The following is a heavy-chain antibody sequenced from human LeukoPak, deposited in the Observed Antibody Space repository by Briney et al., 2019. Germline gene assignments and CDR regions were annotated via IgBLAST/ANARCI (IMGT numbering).Heavy chain of an antibody. J-gene: IGHJ4*02. CDR3: ARGNPLTEGDY. CDR1: GYTFTSYY. CDR2: INPSGGST. Sequence: ASVTVSCKASGYTFTSYYMHWVRQAPRHGLEWMGIINPSGGSTSYAQKFQGRVTMTRDTSTSTVYMELSSLRSEDTAVYYCARGNPLTEGDYWGQGTLVTVSS. V-gene: IGHV1-46*01.